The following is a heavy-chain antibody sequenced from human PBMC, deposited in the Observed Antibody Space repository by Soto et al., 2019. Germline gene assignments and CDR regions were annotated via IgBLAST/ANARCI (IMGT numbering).Heavy chain of an antibody. V-gene: IGHV3-23*01. CDR1: GFTFSSYA. J-gene: IGHJ4*02. D-gene: IGHD3-22*01. Sequence: EVQLLESGGGLVQPGGSLRLSCAASGFTFSSYAVSWVRQAPGKGPEWISSMSRTGDNTYYADSVKGRFTISRDNSKNTRYLQMNSLRAEDTAIYYCAKDQSNSNPLYYFDFWGPGTLVTVSS. CDR2: MSRTGDNT. CDR3: AKDQSNSNPLYYFDF.